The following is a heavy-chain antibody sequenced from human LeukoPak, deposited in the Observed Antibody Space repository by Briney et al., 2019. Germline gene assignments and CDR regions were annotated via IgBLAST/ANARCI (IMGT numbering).Heavy chain of an antibody. Sequence: SETLSLSSTDSGDSVTSGGIFWTWIRQHPGKGLEWTGYISNSGTTSYNPSLKSRVSISVDTSNNQFSLRLSSVTAADTAVYYCARYVVVTSSPYAFDNWGQGTMVTVSS. V-gene: IGHV4-31*02. D-gene: IGHD2-21*02. J-gene: IGHJ3*02. CDR1: GDSVTSGGIF. CDR2: ISNSGTT. CDR3: ARYVVVTSSPYAFDN.